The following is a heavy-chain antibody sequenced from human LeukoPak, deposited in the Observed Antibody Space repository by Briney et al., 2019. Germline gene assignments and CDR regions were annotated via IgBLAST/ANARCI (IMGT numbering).Heavy chain of an antibody. D-gene: IGHD3-10*01. CDR1: GFPFDDYA. CDR2: ISWNSGSI. CDR3: ARDEQFGRSGMDV. Sequence: GGSLSLSCAASGFPFDDYAMHWVRQAPGKGLEWVSGISWNSGSIGYADSVKGRFTISRDNAKNSLYLQMSSLRAEDTAVYYCARDEQFGRSGMDVWGQGTTVTVSS. V-gene: IGHV3-9*01. J-gene: IGHJ6*02.